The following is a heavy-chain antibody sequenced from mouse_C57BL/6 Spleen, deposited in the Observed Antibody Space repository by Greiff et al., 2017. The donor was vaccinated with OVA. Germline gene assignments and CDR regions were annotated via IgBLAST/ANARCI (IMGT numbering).Heavy chain of an antibody. CDR1: GYTFTDYY. Sequence: EVQLQQSGPELVKPGASVKISCKASGYTFTDYYMNWVKQSHGKSLEWIGDINPNNGGTSYNQKFKGKATLTVDKSSSTAYMELRSLTSEDSAVYYCAREGDYEDFDVWGTGTTVTVSS. CDR3: AREGDYEDFDV. J-gene: IGHJ1*03. D-gene: IGHD2-4*01. V-gene: IGHV1-26*01. CDR2: INPNNGGT.